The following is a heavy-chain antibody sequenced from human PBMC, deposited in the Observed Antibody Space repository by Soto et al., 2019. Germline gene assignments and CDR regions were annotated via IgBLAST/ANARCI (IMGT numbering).Heavy chain of an antibody. J-gene: IGHJ4*02. CDR3: AKDKLYSNYEYYFDH. Sequence: EVQLVESGGGLVQPGRSLRLSCAASGFTFSNYAMHWVRQAPGKGLEWVSGISWNSGTIGYADSVKGRFTISRDNAKNSLYLQMNSLRAEDTALYYCAKDKLYSNYEYYFDHWGQGTLVTVSS. D-gene: IGHD4-4*01. CDR1: GFTFSNYA. CDR2: ISWNSGTI. V-gene: IGHV3-9*01.